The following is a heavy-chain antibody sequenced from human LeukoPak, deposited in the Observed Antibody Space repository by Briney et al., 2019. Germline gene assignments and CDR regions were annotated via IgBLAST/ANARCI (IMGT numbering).Heavy chain of an antibody. CDR2: IYYSGST. J-gene: IGHJ6*02. V-gene: IGHV4-59*01. Sequence: SETLSLTCTVSGGSISSYYWSWIRQSPGKGLEWIGYIYYSGSTNYNPSLKSRVTISVDTSKNQFSLKLSSVTAADTAVYYCARERDTANGMDVWGQGTTVTVSS. D-gene: IGHD5-18*01. CDR1: GGSISSYY. CDR3: ARERDTANGMDV.